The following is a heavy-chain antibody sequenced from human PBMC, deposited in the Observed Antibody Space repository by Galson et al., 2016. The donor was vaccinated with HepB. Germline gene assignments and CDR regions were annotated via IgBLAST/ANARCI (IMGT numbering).Heavy chain of an antibody. J-gene: IGHJ6*02. CDR1: EFTFSSYT. CDR3: AKSVNSLIRGSGGLNL. D-gene: IGHD3-10*01. Sequence: SLRLSCAASEFTFSSYTMTWVRQAPGKGLEWVASIGGSSNYIYYADSVRGRFSISRDNAKNSVFLQMNSLRVEDTAVYYCAKSVNSLIRGSGGLNLWGPGATVIVSS. CDR2: IGGSSNYI. V-gene: IGHV3-21*01.